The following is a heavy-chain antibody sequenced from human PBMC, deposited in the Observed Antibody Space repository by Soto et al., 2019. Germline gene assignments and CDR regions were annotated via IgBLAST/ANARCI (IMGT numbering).Heavy chain of an antibody. V-gene: IGHV3-73*01. CDR3: TRLLMDGRYYYYYMDV. D-gene: IGHD4-17*01. CDR1: GFTFSGSA. CDR2: IRSKANSYAT. Sequence: GESLKISCAASGFTFSGSAMHWVRQASGKGLEWVGRIRSKANSYATAYAASVKGRFTISRDDSKNTAYLQMNSLKTEDTAVYYCTRLLMDGRYYYYYMDVWGKGTTVTVSS. J-gene: IGHJ6*03.